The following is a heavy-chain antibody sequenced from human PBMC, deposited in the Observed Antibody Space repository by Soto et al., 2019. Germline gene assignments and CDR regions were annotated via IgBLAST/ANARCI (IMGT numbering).Heavy chain of an antibody. CDR3: ARVDGDYDGGYFDY. J-gene: IGHJ4*02. Sequence: ASVKVSCKASGYTFTSYAMHWVRQAPGQRLEWMGWINAGNGNTKYSQKFQGRVTITRDTSASTAYMELSSLRSEDTAVYYCARVDGDYDGGYFDYWXQGTLVTVSS. D-gene: IGHD4-17*01. V-gene: IGHV1-3*01. CDR2: INAGNGNT. CDR1: GYTFTSYA.